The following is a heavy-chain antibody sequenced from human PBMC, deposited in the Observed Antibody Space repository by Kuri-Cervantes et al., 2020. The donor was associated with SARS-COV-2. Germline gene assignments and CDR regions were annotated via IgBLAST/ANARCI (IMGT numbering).Heavy chain of an antibody. J-gene: IGHJ6*04. CDR1: GFTFDTYA. CDR2: ISSNGART. D-gene: IGHD2-21*01. CDR3: ARPLRDNVGYMDV. Sequence: GESLKISCAASGFTFDTYAMHWVRQAPGKGLAYVSAISSNGARTVYVDSVKGRFTTSRDNSKNMLYLQMGSLRPGDMAVYYCARPLRDNVGYMDVWGKGATVTVSS. V-gene: IGHV3-64*02.